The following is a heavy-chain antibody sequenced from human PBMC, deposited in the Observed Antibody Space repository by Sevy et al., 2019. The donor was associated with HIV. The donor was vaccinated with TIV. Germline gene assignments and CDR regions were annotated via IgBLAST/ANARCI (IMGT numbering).Heavy chain of an antibody. J-gene: IGHJ4*02. CDR3: ARGVAVAGTNSNPVTNY. V-gene: IGHV3-21*01. D-gene: IGHD6-19*01. CDR1: GFTFSSYS. CDR2: ISSSSSYI. Sequence: GGSLRLSCAASGFTFSSYSMNWVRQAPGKGLEWVSSISSSSSYIYYADSVNGRFTISRDNAKNSLYLQMNSLRAEDTAVYYCARGVAVAGTNSNPVTNYWGQGTLVTVSS.